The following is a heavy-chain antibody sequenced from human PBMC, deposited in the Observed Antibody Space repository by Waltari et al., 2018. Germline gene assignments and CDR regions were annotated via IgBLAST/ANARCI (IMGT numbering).Heavy chain of an antibody. CDR2: IYYSGST. J-gene: IGHJ5*02. Sequence: QLQLQESGPGLVKPSETLSLTCTVSGGSISSSSYYWGWIRQSPGKGLEWIGSIYYSGSTDYNPTLKSRVTISGDTSKNPFSLKLSSVTAADTAVYYCARHWKKSGYRFDPWGQGTLVTVSS. CDR3: ARHWKKSGYRFDP. V-gene: IGHV4-39*01. CDR1: GGSISSSSYY. D-gene: IGHD5-12*01.